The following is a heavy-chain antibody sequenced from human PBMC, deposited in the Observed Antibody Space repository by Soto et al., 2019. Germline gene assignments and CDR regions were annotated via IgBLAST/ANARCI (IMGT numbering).Heavy chain of an antibody. Sequence: SETLSLTCTVSGGSISSYYWNWVRQPPGKGLEWIGYIHFGGSTNYNPSLKSRVAISVDTSKNQFSLNLYSVTAADTAVYYCATLGYCSGGSCYWASDYWGQGPLVTVSS. CDR1: GGSISSYY. J-gene: IGHJ4*02. D-gene: IGHD2-15*01. CDR2: IHFGGST. CDR3: ATLGYCSGGSCYWASDY. V-gene: IGHV4-59*08.